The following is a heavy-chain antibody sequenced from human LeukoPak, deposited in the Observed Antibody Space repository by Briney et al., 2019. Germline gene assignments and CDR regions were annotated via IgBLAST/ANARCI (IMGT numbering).Heavy chain of an antibody. J-gene: IGHJ6*03. D-gene: IGHD6-19*01. Sequence: SETLSLTCTVSGGSISSYYWSWIRQPPGKGLEWIGEINHSGSTNYNPSLKSRVTFSVDTSKNQFSLKLTSVTAADTAVYYCARIVAGTGYYYYYMDVWGKGTTVTVSS. CDR1: GGSISSYY. V-gene: IGHV4-34*01. CDR2: INHSGST. CDR3: ARIVAGTGYYYYYMDV.